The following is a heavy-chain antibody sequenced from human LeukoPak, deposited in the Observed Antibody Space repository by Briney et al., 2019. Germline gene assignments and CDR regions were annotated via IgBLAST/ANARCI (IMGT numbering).Heavy chain of an antibody. V-gene: IGHV1-69*13. CDR2: IIPIFGTA. CDR1: GGTFSSYA. D-gene: IGHD3-10*01. Sequence: SVKVSCKASGGTFSSYAISWVRQAPGQGLEWIGGIIPIFGTANYAQKFQGRVTITADESTSTAYMELSSLRSEDTAVYYCASPTPPGYGSGTPDYYYYGMDVWGQGTTVTVSS. CDR3: ASPTPPGYGSGTPDYYYYGMDV. J-gene: IGHJ6*02.